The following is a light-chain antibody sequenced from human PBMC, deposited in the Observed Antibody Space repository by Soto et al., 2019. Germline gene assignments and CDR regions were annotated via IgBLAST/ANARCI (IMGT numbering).Light chain of an antibody. CDR2: GAS. Sequence: DIVMTQSPATLSVSPGERATLSCRASQNINRNLAWYQQKPGKAPGLLISGASARASGIPARFSGSGSGTEFTLTISRLQSEDFAIYYCQQYNNWPLTFGQGTKVEI. CDR3: QQYNNWPLT. J-gene: IGKJ1*01. CDR1: QNINRN. V-gene: IGKV3-15*01.